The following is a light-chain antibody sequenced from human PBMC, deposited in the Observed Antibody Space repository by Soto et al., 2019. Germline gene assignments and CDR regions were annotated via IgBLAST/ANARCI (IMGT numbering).Light chain of an antibody. CDR3: CSYTGTYTWV. CDR2: DVS. Sequence: QSVLTQPRSVSGSPGQSVTISCTGTSSDVGGYNYVSWYQQHPGEAPKVMIYDVSKRPSGVPDRFSGSKSGNTASLTTSGLQAEDEADYYCCSYTGTYTWVFGGGTKLTVL. CDR1: SSDVGGYNY. V-gene: IGLV2-11*01. J-gene: IGLJ3*02.